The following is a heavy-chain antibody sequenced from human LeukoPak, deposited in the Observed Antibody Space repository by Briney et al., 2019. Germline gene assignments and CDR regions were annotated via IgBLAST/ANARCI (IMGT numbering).Heavy chain of an antibody. V-gene: IGHV3-74*01. D-gene: IGHD6-6*01. J-gene: IGHJ4*02. Sequence: GGSLRRSCTASGFSFSGHWMHWARQLPGKGLVWGSRISPTGSTTSYADSVKGRFTVSRDNAKNTLYLQVNNLRAEDTAVYYCARGPNSNWSGLDFWGQGTLLTVSS. CDR3: ARGPNSNWSGLDF. CDR1: GFSFSGHW. CDR2: ISPTGSTT.